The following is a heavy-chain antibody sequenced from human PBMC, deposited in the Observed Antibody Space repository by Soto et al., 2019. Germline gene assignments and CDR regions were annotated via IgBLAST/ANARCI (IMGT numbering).Heavy chain of an antibody. V-gene: IGHV3-23*01. CDR2: ISGSGGST. CDR1: GFTFGSYA. Sequence: GGAQRLSSEASGFTFGSYAMNWVRQAPGKGLEWFSAISGSGGSTYYAHSVKGRFTISRDNSKNTLYLQMNILRAEDTAVYYCAKERTYCLSDYCGQVSLVTVSS. CDR3: AKERTYCLSDY. D-gene: IGHD3-16*01. J-gene: IGHJ4*02.